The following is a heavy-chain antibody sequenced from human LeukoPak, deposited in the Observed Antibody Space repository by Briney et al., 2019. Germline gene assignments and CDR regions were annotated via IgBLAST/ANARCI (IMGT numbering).Heavy chain of an antibody. CDR1: GGSFSGYY. J-gene: IGHJ5*02. CDR2: INHSGST. D-gene: IGHD5-18*01. V-gene: IGHV4-34*01. Sequence: SETLSLTCAVYGGSFSGYYWSWIRQPPGKGLEWIGEINHSGSTNYNPSLKSRVTISVDTSKNQFSLKLSSVTAADTAVYYCARGARSGYSYGRRYNWFDPWGQGTLVTVSS. CDR3: ARGARSGYSYGRRYNWFDP.